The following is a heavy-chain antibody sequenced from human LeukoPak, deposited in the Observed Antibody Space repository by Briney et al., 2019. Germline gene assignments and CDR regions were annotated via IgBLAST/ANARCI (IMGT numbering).Heavy chain of an antibody. J-gene: IGHJ3*02. D-gene: IGHD3-22*01. CDR1: SGSISNYY. V-gene: IGHV4-4*07. Sequence: PSETLCLTCTVSSGSISNYYWSWIRQPAGKGLEWIGRIYSAGGTTYNPSLKSRVTMSVDTSKNQFSLKLSSVTAADTAVYYCARDITLIVVSGVFDIWGQGTMVTVSS. CDR2: IYSAGGT. CDR3: ARDITLIVVSGVFDI.